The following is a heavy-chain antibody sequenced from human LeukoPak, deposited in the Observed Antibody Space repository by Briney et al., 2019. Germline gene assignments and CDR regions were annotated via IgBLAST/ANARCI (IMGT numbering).Heavy chain of an antibody. Sequence: GGSLRLSCAASGFTFDDYAMHWVRQAPGKGLEWVSGISWNSGSIGYADSVKGRFTISRDNSKNTLYLQMNSLRAEDTAVYYCARDFQGYFDYWGQGTLVTVSS. V-gene: IGHV3-9*01. CDR3: ARDFQGYFDY. CDR1: GFTFDDYA. J-gene: IGHJ4*02. CDR2: ISWNSGSI.